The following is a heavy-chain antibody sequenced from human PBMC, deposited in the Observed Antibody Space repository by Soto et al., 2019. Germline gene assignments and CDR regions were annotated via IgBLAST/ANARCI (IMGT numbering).Heavy chain of an antibody. J-gene: IGHJ4*02. V-gene: IGHV3-15*01. Sequence: GGSLRLSCAASGFTFSNAWMRWVRQAPGKGLEWVGRIKSKTDGGTTDYAAPVKGRFTISRDDSKNTLYLQMNSLKTEDTAVYYCTTGAAPLYTVTTYDYWGQGTLVTVSS. D-gene: IGHD4-17*01. CDR3: TTGAAPLYTVTTYDY. CDR2: IKSKTDGGTT. CDR1: GFTFSNAW.